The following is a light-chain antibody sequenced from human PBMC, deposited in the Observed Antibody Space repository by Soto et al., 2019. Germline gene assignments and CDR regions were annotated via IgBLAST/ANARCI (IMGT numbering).Light chain of an antibody. Sequence: QSALTQPASESGSPGQSITISCTGTSSDVGGYNYVSWYQQHPGKAPKLMVYDVTNRPSGVSDRFSGSKSGNTSSLTISGLQAEDEADYYCNSYTSSNSDVFGTGTKLTVL. CDR3: NSYTSSNSDV. CDR2: DVT. V-gene: IGLV2-14*03. CDR1: SSDVGGYNY. J-gene: IGLJ1*01.